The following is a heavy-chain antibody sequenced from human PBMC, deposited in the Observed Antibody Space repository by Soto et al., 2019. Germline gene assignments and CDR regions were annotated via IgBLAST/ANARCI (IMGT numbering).Heavy chain of an antibody. CDR2: ISSSGSTI. Sequence: GSLRLSCAASGFTFSTFNMNWVRQAPGKGLEWVSYISSSGSTIYYADSVKGRFTISRDNAKNSLYLQMNSLRDEDAAVYYCAREGEGQGISSSCLNWFDPWGQGTMVTVSS. J-gene: IGHJ5*02. V-gene: IGHV3-48*02. D-gene: IGHD6-13*01. CDR1: GFTFSTFN. CDR3: AREGEGQGISSSCLNWFDP.